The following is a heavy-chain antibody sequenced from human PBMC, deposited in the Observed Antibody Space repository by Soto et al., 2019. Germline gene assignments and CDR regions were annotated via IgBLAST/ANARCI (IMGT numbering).Heavy chain of an antibody. CDR1: GFPFTGNP. CDR2: IRGSGGST. D-gene: IGHD6-19*01. J-gene: IGHJ4*02. CDR3: AKDMGYSSGWFRGRGVYFDY. V-gene: IGHV3-23*01. Sequence: EVQLLESGGALVHPGGSLSLPFPASGFPFTGNPLSWFGRAPGKGLEWAPAIRGSGGSTYYADSVKGRFTISRDNSKNTLYLQMNSLRAEDTAVYYCAKDMGYSSGWFRGRGVYFDYWGQGTLVTVSS.